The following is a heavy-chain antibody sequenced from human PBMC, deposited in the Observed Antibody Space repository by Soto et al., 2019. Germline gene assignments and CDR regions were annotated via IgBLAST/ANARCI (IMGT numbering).Heavy chain of an antibody. V-gene: IGHV2-5*02. CDR1: GFSLSTSGVG. D-gene: IGHD2-15*01. CDR3: AHRPSYCSGGSCYSGFDY. J-gene: IGHJ4*02. CDR2: IDWDDDK. Sequence: QITLKESGPTLVKPTQTLTLTCTFSGFSLSTSGVGVGWIRQPPGKALEWLALIDWDDDKRYSPSLKSRLTNAKDTSKNQLVLTMTNTDPVDTATYYCAHRPSYCSGGSCYSGFDYWGQGALGTVSS.